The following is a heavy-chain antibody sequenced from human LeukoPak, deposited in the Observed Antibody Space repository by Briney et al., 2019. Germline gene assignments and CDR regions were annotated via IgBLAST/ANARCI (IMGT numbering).Heavy chain of an antibody. Sequence: TGGSLRLSCAASGFTFSSYAMGWVRQAPGKGLEWVSAISGSGGSTYYADSVKGRFTISRDNSKNTLYLQMNRLRAEDTAVYYCAKDDIMDIVVVVAATALDYWGEGTLVTVSA. CDR2: ISGSGGST. V-gene: IGHV3-23*01. J-gene: IGHJ4*02. CDR3: AKDDIMDIVVVVAATALDY. CDR1: GFTFSSYA. D-gene: IGHD2-15*01.